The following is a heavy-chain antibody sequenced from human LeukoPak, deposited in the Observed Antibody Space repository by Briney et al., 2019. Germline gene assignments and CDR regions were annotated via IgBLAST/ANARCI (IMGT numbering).Heavy chain of an antibody. CDR2: INHSGST. V-gene: IGHV4-34*01. Sequence: PSETLSLTCAVYGGSFSGYYWSWIRQPPGKGLEWIGEINHSGSTNYNPSLKSRVTISVDTSKNQFSLKLSSVTAADTAVYYCARVFAPFKSRDRYYGLYYYYMDVWGKGPRSPSP. J-gene: IGHJ6*03. CDR3: ARVFAPFKSRDRYYGLYYYYMDV. D-gene: IGHD4-17*01. CDR1: GGSFSGYY.